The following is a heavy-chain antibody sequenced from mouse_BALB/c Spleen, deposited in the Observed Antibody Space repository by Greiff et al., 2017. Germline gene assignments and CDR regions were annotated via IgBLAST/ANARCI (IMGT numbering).Heavy chain of an antibody. D-gene: IGHD1-2*01. J-gene: IGHJ2*01. V-gene: IGHV1-80*01. CDR3: ARVTTALYFDY. CDR2: IYPGDGDT. CDR1: GFAFSSYW. Sequence: VQLQQSGAELVRPGSSVKISCKASGFAFSSYWMNWVKQRPGQGLEWIGQIYPGDGDTNYNGKFKGKATLTADKSSSTAYMQLSSLTSEDSAVYFCARVTTALYFDYWGQGTTVTVSS.